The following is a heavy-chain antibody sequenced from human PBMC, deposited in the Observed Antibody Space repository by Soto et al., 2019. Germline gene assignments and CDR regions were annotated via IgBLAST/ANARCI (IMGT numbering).Heavy chain of an antibody. CDR2: INPNSGGT. J-gene: IGHJ6*02. V-gene: IGHV1-2*04. CDR1: GYTFTGYY. Sequence: ASVKVSCKASGYTFTGYYMHWVRQAPGQGLEWMGWINPNSGGTNYAQKFQGWVTMTRDTSISTAYMELSRLRSDDTAVYYCARCSSWYPDDYYGMDVWGQGTTVTVSS. CDR3: ARCSSWYPDDYYGMDV. D-gene: IGHD6-13*01.